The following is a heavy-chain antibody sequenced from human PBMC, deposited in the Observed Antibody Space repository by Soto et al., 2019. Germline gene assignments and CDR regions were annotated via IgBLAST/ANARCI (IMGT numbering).Heavy chain of an antibody. D-gene: IGHD3-16*01. CDR1: GASIISTNW. CDR3: ARGENFVWGR. Sequence: QVQLHESGPGLVKPSGTLSLTCTISGASIISTNWCTWVRQSPGKGLEWIGQIHHSGTTTYNPSLKSRVTISLDMSKNQFSLNLSSVTAADTAVYYCARGENFVWGRWGQGTLVIVSS. CDR2: IHHSGTT. V-gene: IGHV4-4*02. J-gene: IGHJ4*02.